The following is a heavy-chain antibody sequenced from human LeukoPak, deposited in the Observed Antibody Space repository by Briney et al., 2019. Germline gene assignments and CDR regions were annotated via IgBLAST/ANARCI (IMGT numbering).Heavy chain of an antibody. Sequence: PSQTLSLTCTVSGGSISSSSYYWGWIRQPPGKGLEWIGSIYYSGSTYYNPSLKSRVTISVDTSKNQFSLKLSSVTAADTAVYYCARSLIPSGGAFDIWGQGTMVTVSS. CDR2: IYYSGST. CDR3: ARSLIPSGGAFDI. CDR1: GGSISSSSYY. D-gene: IGHD2-21*01. J-gene: IGHJ3*02. V-gene: IGHV4-39*01.